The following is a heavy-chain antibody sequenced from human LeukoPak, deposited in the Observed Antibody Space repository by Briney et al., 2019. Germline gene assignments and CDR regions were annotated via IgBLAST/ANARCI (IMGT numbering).Heavy chain of an antibody. CDR2: IYHTGST. Sequence: SETLSLTCIVSGDSITTYYWSWIRQPPGKGLEWIGYIYHTGSTNYNPSLKSRVTISVDTSKNQFSLKLNSVTAADTAVYYRARVGGDHYDFDYWGQGTLVTVSS. CDR3: ARVGGDHYDFDY. J-gene: IGHJ4*02. V-gene: IGHV4-59*01. D-gene: IGHD5-12*01. CDR1: GDSITTYY.